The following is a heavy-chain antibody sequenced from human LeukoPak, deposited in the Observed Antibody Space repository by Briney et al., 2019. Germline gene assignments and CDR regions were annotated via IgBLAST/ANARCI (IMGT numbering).Heavy chain of an antibody. D-gene: IGHD5-12*01. V-gene: IGHV3-74*01. Sequence: SGGSLRLSCAASGFTFSSNWMHWVRQAPGKGLVWVSRINSDGSSTSYADSVKGRFTISRDNAKNTLYLQMNSLRAEDTAVYYCARGGGDEAFDIWGQGTMVTVSS. J-gene: IGHJ3*02. CDR3: ARGGGDEAFDI. CDR1: GFTFSSNW. CDR2: INSDGSST.